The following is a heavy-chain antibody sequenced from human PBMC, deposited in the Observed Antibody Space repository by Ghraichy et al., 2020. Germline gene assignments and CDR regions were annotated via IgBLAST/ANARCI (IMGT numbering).Heavy chain of an antibody. CDR2: IYTSGST. D-gene: IGHD6-19*01. CDR3: ARDRRGGYSSGWHYYYYGMDV. V-gene: IGHV4-4*07. J-gene: IGHJ6*02. CDR1: GGSISSYY. Sequence: SETLSLTCTVSGGSISSYYWSWIRQPAGKGLEWIGRIYTSGSTNYNPSLKSRVTMSVDTSKNQFSLKLSSVTAADTAVYYCARDRRGGYSSGWHYYYYGMDVWGQGTTVTVSS.